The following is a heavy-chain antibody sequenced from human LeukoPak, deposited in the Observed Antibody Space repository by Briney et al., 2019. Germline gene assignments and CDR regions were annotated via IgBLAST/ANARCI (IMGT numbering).Heavy chain of an antibody. V-gene: IGHV3-48*03. Sequence: GGSLRLSCAASGFTFSSYEMNWVRQAPGKGLEWVSYISSSSSSIYYADSVKGRFTISRDNAKNSLYLQMNSLRAVDTAVYYCAELGITMIGGVWGKGTTVTISS. J-gene: IGHJ6*04. CDR1: GFTFSSYE. CDR2: ISSSSSSI. CDR3: AELGITMIGGV. D-gene: IGHD3-10*02.